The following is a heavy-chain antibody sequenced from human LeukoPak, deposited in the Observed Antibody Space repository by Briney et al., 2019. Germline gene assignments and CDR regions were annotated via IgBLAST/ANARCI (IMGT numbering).Heavy chain of an antibody. V-gene: IGHV5-51*01. J-gene: IGHJ5*02. D-gene: IGHD6-6*01. CDR3: ARHLYSSSSGPWLDH. CDR1: GYSFTNYW. CDR2: IYPGDSNT. Sequence: GESLKISCKGSGYSFTNYWIAWVRQMPGTGLECMWIIYPGDSNTRYSPSFQGQVSFSADKSIRTAYLQLIGLEASDTAMYYCARHLYSSSSGPWLDHWGQGTLVTVSS.